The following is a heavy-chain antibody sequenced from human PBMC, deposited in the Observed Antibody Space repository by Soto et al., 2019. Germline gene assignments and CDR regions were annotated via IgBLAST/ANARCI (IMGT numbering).Heavy chain of an antibody. CDR2: ISAYSGST. V-gene: IGHV1-18*01. CDR3: ARSIAAAVDFDY. D-gene: IGHD6-13*01. CDR1: GYTFTSYG. J-gene: IGHJ4*02. Sequence: ASVKVSCKASGYTFTSYGISWVRQAPGQGLEWMGWISAYSGSTNYAQKLQGRVTMTTDTSTSTAYMELRSLRSDDTAVYYCARSIAAAVDFDYWGQGTLVSVSS.